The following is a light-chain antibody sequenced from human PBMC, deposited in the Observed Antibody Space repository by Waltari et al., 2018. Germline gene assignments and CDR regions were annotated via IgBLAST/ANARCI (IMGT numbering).Light chain of an antibody. J-gene: IGKJ1*01. CDR2: GAS. CDR1: QSVSNN. Sequence: EVMMTQSPDTLSVSPGERATLFCRASQSVSNNLAWYQQKPGQAPRLLIYGASTRATGIPARFSGGGSGTEFNLTISSLQSEDFAVYYCQHYNNWPPWTFGQGTKVQIK. CDR3: QHYNNWPPWT. V-gene: IGKV3-15*01.